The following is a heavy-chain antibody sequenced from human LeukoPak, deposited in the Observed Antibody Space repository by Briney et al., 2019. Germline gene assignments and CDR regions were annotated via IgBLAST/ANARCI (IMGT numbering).Heavy chain of an antibody. J-gene: IGHJ4*02. Sequence: SVKVSCKASGGTFSSYAISWVRQAPGQGLEWMGGIIPIFGTANYAQKFQGRVTITADESTSTAYMELSSLRSEGTAVYYCARLLFSEGIAVAGNYWGQGTLVTVSS. CDR3: ARLLFSEGIAVAGNY. D-gene: IGHD6-19*01. V-gene: IGHV1-69*13. CDR2: IIPIFGTA. CDR1: GGTFSSYA.